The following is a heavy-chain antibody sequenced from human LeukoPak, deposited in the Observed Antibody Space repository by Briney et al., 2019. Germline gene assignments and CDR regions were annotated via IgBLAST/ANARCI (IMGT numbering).Heavy chain of an antibody. D-gene: IGHD2-21*02. CDR2: ISGSGGST. CDR1: GFTFSSYA. CDR3: AKNGGPYIVVVTAMYFDY. V-gene: IGHV3-23*01. Sequence: GGSLRLSCAASGFTFSSYAMSWVRQAPGKGLEWVSTISGSGGSTYYADSVKGRFTISRDNSKNTLYLQLNSLRAEDTAVYYCAKNGGPYIVVVTAMYFDYWGQGTRVTVSS. J-gene: IGHJ4*02.